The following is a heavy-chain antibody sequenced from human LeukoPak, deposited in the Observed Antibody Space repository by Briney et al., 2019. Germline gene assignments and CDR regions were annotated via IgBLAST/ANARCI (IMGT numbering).Heavy chain of an antibody. CDR3: ARAAGRAIVNMGFDY. J-gene: IGHJ4*02. D-gene: IGHD3-10*01. V-gene: IGHV4-30-2*01. Sequence: SETLSLTCAVSGVSISSGGYSWRWIRQPPGKGLEWIGYIYHSGSTYYNPSLKSRVTISVDRSKNQFSLKLSSVTAADTAVYYCARAAGRAIVNMGFDYWGQGTLVTVSS. CDR2: IYHSGST. CDR1: GVSISSGGYS.